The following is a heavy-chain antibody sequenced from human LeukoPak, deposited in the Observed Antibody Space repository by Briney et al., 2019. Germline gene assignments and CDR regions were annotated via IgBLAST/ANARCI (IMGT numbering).Heavy chain of an antibody. V-gene: IGHV4-4*02. D-gene: IGHD4-17*01. CDR1: GGSISSSNW. CDR3: AGGPYGDYADDAFDI. Sequence: SETLSLTCAVSGGSISSSNWWSWVRQPPGKGLEWIGEIYHSGSTNYNPSLKSRVTISVDTSKNQFSLKLSSVTAADTAVYYCAGGPYGDYADDAFDIWGQGTMVTVSS. J-gene: IGHJ3*02. CDR2: IYHSGST.